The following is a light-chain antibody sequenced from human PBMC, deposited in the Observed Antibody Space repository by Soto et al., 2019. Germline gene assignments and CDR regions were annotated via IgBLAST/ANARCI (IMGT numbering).Light chain of an antibody. J-gene: IGLJ3*02. V-gene: IGLV2-23*01. CDR1: SNEVGIYNF. Sequence: QSALTQPASVSGSPGQSITISCTVTSNEVGIYNFVSWFQHHPGKAPRLMIYEGSKRPSGVSNRFSGSNSGSAAFLTISELQADDEADYYCCLYGGTLFGGGTKLTVL. CDR2: EGS. CDR3: CLYGGTL.